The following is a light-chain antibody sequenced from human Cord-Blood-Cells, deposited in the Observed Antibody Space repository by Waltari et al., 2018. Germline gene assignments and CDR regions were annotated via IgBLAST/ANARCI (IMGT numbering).Light chain of an antibody. Sequence: EMVLTQSPATLSLSPGERASLSCRASPSVSSYLAWYQQKPGQAPRLLIYDASNRATGIPARFSVSGSGTDFTLTISSLEPEDFAVYYCQQRSNWLTFGGGTKVEIK. J-gene: IGKJ4*01. V-gene: IGKV3-11*01. CDR1: PSVSSY. CDR3: QQRSNWLT. CDR2: DAS.